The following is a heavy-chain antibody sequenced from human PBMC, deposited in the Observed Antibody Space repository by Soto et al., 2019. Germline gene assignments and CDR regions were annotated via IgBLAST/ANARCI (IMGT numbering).Heavy chain of an antibody. CDR2: IYNGDST. Sequence: GGSLRLSCAASGFTVTSNYMSWVRQAPGKGLEWVSVIYNGDSTYYADSVKGRFTISGDNSKNTLYLQMNSLRAEDTAVYFCARMGDSSGYSGGFDPWGQGTLVTVSS. CDR1: GFTVTSNY. CDR3: ARMGDSSGYSGGFDP. D-gene: IGHD3-22*01. V-gene: IGHV3-66*01. J-gene: IGHJ5*02.